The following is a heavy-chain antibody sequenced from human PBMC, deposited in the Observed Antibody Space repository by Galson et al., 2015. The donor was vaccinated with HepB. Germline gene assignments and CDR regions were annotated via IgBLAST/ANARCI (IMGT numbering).Heavy chain of an antibody. CDR3: ARQLLVGGGLDG. CDR1: GFTFSSFL. D-gene: IGHD3-10*01. CDR2: IWYDGSYK. J-gene: IGHJ6*02. Sequence: SLRLSCAASGFTFSSFLMHWVRQAPGKGLEWVAVIWYDGSYKFYADSVKGRFTLSRDNSKNTLDLQLNNLRVDDTAVYYCARQLLVGGGLDGWGQGTTVTVSS. V-gene: IGHV3-33*01.